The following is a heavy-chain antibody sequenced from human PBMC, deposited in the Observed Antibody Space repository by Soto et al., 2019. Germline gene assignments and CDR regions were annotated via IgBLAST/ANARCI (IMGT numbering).Heavy chain of an antibody. D-gene: IGHD3-22*01. CDR3: ARAVYDSRGYAPFDY. CDR1: GYTFTSYG. J-gene: IGHJ4*02. CDR2: ISAYNGNT. Sequence: QVQLVQSGAEVKKPGASVKVSCKASGYTFTSYGISWVRQAPGQGLEWMGWISAYNGNTNYAQKLQGRVTSTTDTSTSTAYMELRRLRSYDTAVYYCARAVYDSRGYAPFDYWGQGTLVTVSS. V-gene: IGHV1-18*01.